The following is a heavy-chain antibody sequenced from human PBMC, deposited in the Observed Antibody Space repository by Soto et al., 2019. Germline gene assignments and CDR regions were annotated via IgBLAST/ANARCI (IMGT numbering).Heavy chain of an antibody. CDR2: IYYSVST. V-gene: IGHV4-59*01. J-gene: IGHJ6*02. CDR1: GGSISSYY. CDR3: ARSGYDFWSGYYNGYYGMDV. Sequence: PSETLSLTCTVYGGSISSYYWSWIRQPPGKGLEWIGYIYYSVSTNYNPSLKSRVTISVDTSKNQFSLKLSSVTAADTAVYYCARSGYDFWSGYYNGYYGMDVWGQGTTVTVS. D-gene: IGHD3-3*01.